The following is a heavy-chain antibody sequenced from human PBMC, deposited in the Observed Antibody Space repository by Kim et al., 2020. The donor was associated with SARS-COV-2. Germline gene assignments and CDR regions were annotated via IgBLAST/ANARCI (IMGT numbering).Heavy chain of an antibody. J-gene: IGHJ4*02. V-gene: IGHV3-15*01. CDR3: TTYYSGYDYNYFDY. CDR2: IKSKADGGTT. CDR1: GSTFSNDW. Sequence: GGSLRLSCAASGSTFSNDWMSWVRLAPGKGLEWIGRIKSKADGGTTDYGAPVKGRFSISRDDSKNTLYLQMNSLKTEDTAVYYCTTYYSGYDYNYFDYWGQGTLVTVSS. D-gene: IGHD3-22*01.